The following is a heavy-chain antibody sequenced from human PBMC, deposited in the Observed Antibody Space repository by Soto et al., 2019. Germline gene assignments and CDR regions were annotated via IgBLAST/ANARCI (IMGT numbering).Heavy chain of an antibody. J-gene: IGHJ2*01. CDR3: ARPLWRDDYNWGYFDL. Sequence: QVQLVESGGGVVQPGRSLRLSCAASGFTFSSYAMHGVRQAPGKGLEGVAVILYDGSNKYYADSVKGRFTISRDNSKNTLYLQMNSLRAEDTAVYYCARPLWRDDYNWGYFDLWGRGTLVTVSS. CDR2: ILYDGSNK. CDR1: GFTFSSYA. V-gene: IGHV3-30-3*01. D-gene: IGHD1-1*01.